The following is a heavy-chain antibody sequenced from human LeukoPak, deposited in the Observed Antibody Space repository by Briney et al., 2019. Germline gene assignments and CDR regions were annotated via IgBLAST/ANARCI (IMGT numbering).Heavy chain of an antibody. CDR1: GYTSTNYG. Sequence: ATVKVSCKASGYTSTNYGISWVRQAPGQGLEWMGWISAYNGNTNFAQKLQGRVTMTTDTSTSTAYMELRSLRSDDTAVYYCARDLSIAARPSGYWGQGTLVTVSS. J-gene: IGHJ4*02. V-gene: IGHV1-18*01. CDR3: ARDLSIAARPSGY. CDR2: ISAYNGNT. D-gene: IGHD6-6*01.